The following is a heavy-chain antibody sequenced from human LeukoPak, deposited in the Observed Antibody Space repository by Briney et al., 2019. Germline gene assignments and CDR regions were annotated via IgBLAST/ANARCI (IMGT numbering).Heavy chain of an antibody. CDR2: IYYSGST. V-gene: IGHV4-59*01. Sequence: PSETLSLTCTVSGGSISSYYWSWIRQPPGKGLEWIGYIYYSGSTNYNPSLKSRVTISVDTSKNQFSLKLSSVTAADTAVYYCARTTGLYDAFDIWGQGTMVTVS. D-gene: IGHD3-16*02. CDR1: GGSISSYY. J-gene: IGHJ3*02. CDR3: ARTTGLYDAFDI.